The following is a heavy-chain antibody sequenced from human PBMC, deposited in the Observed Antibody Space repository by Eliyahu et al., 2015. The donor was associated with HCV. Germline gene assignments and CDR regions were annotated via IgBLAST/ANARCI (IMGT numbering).Heavy chain of an antibody. D-gene: IGHD6-13*01. Sequence: XLQLQESGPGLVKPSETLSLTCTVXGDSISVDHFWGWIRQPPGKGLEYIGSILYSGSTHYNPALRSRVTISVDTSKNQFSLRLSSVTAADTAVYYCARLGLGSSWFYWGXGTLVTVSS. CDR3: ARLGLGSSWFY. CDR2: ILYSGST. V-gene: IGHV4-39*01. J-gene: IGHJ4*02. CDR1: GDSISVDHF.